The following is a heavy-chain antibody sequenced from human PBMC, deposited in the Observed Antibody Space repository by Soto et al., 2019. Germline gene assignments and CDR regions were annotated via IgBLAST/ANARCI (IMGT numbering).Heavy chain of an antibody. V-gene: IGHV3-74*01. D-gene: IGHD6-25*01. CDR2: INTDGTSK. CDR1: GFSFSSYW. CDR3: ARVSGFQAGVHGY. Sequence: EVQLVESGGGLVQPGGSLRLSCAASGFSFSSYWMHWVRQAPGRGLMWVSRINTDGTSKSYADSVKGRFTISRDNGKNTLYLQMNSLRAEDTAVYYCARVSGFQAGVHGYWGQGILITVSS. J-gene: IGHJ4*02.